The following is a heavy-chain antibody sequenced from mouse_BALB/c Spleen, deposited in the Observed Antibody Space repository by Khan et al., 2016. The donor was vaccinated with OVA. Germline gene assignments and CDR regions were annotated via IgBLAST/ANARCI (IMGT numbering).Heavy chain of an antibody. J-gene: IGHJ3*01. CDR1: GFTFSTYG. V-gene: IGHV5-6*02. D-gene: IGHD1-1*01. CDR3: ARLAYYYDSEGFAY. CDR2: VSSGGSYT. Sequence: DVKLVESGGDLVKPGGSLKLSCAASGFTFSTYGMSWVRQTPDKRLEWVATVSSGGSYTYYPDSVKGRFTISRDKAKNTLYLQMSSLKSEDTAMLYCARLAYYYDSEGFAYWGQGTLVTVSA.